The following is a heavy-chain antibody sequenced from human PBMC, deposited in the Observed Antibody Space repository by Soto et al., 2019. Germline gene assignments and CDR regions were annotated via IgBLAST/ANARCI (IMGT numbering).Heavy chain of an antibody. CDR3: AKDTSWTIDY. CDR1: GFTFDDYT. J-gene: IGHJ4*02. Sequence: VPLVESGGVVVQPGGSLRLSCAASGFTFDDYTMHWVRQAPGKGLEWVSLISWDGGNRYYADSVKGRFTISRDNSKNSLYLQMNSLRTEDTALYYCAKDTSWTIDYWGRGTLVTVSS. D-gene: IGHD4-17*01. V-gene: IGHV3-43*01. CDR2: ISWDGGNR.